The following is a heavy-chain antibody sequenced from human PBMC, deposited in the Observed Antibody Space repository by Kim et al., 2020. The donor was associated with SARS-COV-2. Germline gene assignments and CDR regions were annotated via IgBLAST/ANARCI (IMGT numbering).Heavy chain of an antibody. CDR2: ISGSGGST. J-gene: IGHJ3*02. D-gene: IGHD2-2*02. CDR1: GFTFSSYA. Sequence: GGSLRLSCAASGFTFSSYAMSWVRQAPGKGLEWVSAISGSGGSTYYADSVKGRFTISRDNSKNTLYLQMNSLRAEDTAVYYCAKAGDIVVVPAAIGFAFDIWGQGTMVTVS. V-gene: IGHV3-23*01. CDR3: AKAGDIVVVPAAIGFAFDI.